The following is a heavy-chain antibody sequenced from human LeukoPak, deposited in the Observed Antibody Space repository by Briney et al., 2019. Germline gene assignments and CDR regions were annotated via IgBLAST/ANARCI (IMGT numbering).Heavy chain of an antibody. CDR3: ASDELDLARFWFDP. J-gene: IGHJ5*02. CDR1: GYTFAGYY. CDR2: INPNSGGT. V-gene: IGHV1-2*02. Sequence: GASVNVSCNASGYTFAGYYMHWVRQAPRQRLEWMGWINPNSGGTNYAQKFQGRATMTRDTSISTAYMELSRLRSDDTAVYYCASDELDLARFWFDPWGQGTLVTVSS. D-gene: IGHD1-1*01.